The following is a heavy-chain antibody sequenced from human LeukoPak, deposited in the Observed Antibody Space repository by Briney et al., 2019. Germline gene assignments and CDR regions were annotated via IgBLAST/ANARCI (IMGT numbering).Heavy chain of an antibody. CDR2: IYHSGST. CDR3: ARRLGYCSSTSCPYGFDP. Sequence: PQTLSLTCAVSGGSISSGGYSWSWIRQPPGKGLEWIVYIYHSGSTYYNPSLKSRVTISVDRSKNQFSLKLSSETAADTAVYYCARRLGYCSSTSCPYGFDPWGQGTLVTVSS. J-gene: IGHJ5*02. D-gene: IGHD2-2*01. CDR1: GGSISSGGYS. V-gene: IGHV4-30-2*01.